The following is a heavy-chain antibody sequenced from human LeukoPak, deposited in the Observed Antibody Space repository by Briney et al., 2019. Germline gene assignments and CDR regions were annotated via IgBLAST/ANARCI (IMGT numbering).Heavy chain of an antibody. J-gene: IGHJ4*02. Sequence: GGSLRLSCAASGFTFSSYSMNWVRQAPGKGLEWVSSISSSSSYIYHADSVKGRFTISRDNAKNSLYLQMNSLRAEDTAVYYCAREGYDWFDFDYWGQGTLVTVSS. CDR3: AREGYDWFDFDY. V-gene: IGHV3-21*01. CDR1: GFTFSSYS. CDR2: ISSSSSYI. D-gene: IGHD5-12*01.